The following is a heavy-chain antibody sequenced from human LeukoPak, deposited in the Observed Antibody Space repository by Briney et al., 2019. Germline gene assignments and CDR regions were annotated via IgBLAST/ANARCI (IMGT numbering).Heavy chain of an antibody. J-gene: IGHJ4*02. CDR1: GFTLSKYW. CDR3: TRIRSGSQEY. Sequence: GGCPRLSCAASGFTLSKYWMCWVRPAPGRGLEWVAKIKQDGSEKYYVDSVKGRFTISRDNAENSLYLQMNSLRAEDTALYYCTRIRSGSQEYWGQGTLVTVSS. D-gene: IGHD1-26*01. V-gene: IGHV3-7*01. CDR2: IKQDGSEK.